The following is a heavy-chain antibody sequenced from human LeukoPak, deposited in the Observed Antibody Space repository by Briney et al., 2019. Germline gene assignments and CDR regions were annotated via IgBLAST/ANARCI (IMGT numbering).Heavy chain of an antibody. CDR2: ISYSGNS. D-gene: IGHD5-24*01. CDR1: GGSFSGYY. J-gene: IGHJ4*02. Sequence: SETLSLTCAVYGGSFSGYYWGWIRLPPGKGLEWIGSISYSGNSDYSPSLKSRVSTSIDTSKNQFSLRLSSVTAADTAVYFCAVSLYNSYNYFDYWGQGTLVTVSS. CDR3: AVSLYNSYNYFDY. V-gene: IGHV4-34*01.